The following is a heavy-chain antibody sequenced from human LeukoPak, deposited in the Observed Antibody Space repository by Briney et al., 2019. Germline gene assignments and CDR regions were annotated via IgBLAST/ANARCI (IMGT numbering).Heavy chain of an antibody. V-gene: IGHV3-21*01. CDR2: ISSSSSYI. Sequence: PGGSLRLSCAASGFTFSNYIINWVRQAPGQGLEWVSSISSSSSYINYADSVKGRFTISRDNAKNSLYLQMNSLRAEDTAVYYCARGGAMVRGVSPLDFWGQGTLVTVSS. J-gene: IGHJ4*02. D-gene: IGHD3-10*01. CDR1: GFTFSNYI. CDR3: ARGGAMVRGVSPLDF.